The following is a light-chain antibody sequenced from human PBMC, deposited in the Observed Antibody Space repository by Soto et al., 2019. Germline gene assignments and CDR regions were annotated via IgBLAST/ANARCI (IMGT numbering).Light chain of an antibody. CDR1: HNIRNS. Sequence: DIQMTQSPSSLSASVGGRVTITCRASHNIRNSLNWYQQKPGKAPKLLIYSASSLQSGIPSRFSGSGSGTDFTDFTLTISSLQPEDFATYYCQQTYMTPITFGQGTRLEIK. V-gene: IGKV1-39*01. J-gene: IGKJ5*01. CDR3: QQTYMTPIT. CDR2: SAS.